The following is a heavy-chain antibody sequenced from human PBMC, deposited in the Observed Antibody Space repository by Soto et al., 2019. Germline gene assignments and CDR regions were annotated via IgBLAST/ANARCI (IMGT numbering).Heavy chain of an antibody. CDR2: LYSGGKS. D-gene: IGHD2-2*01. CDR1: AFNFDNSY. V-gene: IGHV3-53*01. J-gene: IGHJ4*02. CDR3: SKNNVAPAFVGFEY. Sequence: PGGCRRLSCAASAFNFDNSYMSWVRQAPGTGLEWVAILYSGGKSYYAESVRGRFTISRDISKNTLDLQMNRLTADDTAVYYCSKNNVAPAFVGFEYWGQGTLVTVSS.